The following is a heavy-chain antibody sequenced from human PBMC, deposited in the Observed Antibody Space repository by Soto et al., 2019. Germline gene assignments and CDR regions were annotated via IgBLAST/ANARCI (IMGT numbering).Heavy chain of an antibody. V-gene: IGHV4-34*01. D-gene: IGHD2-15*01. Sequence: QVQLQQWGAGLLKPSETLSLTCAVYGGSFSGYYWSWIRQPPGKGLEWIGEINHSGSTNYNPSLKSRVTISVDTSKNQFSLKLSSVNAADMAVYYCAGLGVVAATYYFDYWGKGTLVTVSS. CDR1: GGSFSGYY. CDR2: INHSGST. J-gene: IGHJ4*02. CDR3: AGLGVVAATYYFDY.